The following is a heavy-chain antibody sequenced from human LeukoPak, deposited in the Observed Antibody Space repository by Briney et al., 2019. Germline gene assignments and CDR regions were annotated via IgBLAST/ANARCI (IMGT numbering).Heavy chain of an antibody. J-gene: IGHJ4*02. CDR1: GFSFSAYA. CDR2: ISYDGNYK. Sequence: GGSLRLSCAVSGFSFSAYAMHWVRQAPGKGLEWVAVISYDGNYKYYADSVKGRFTISRDNSKNTLYLQMNSLRAEDTAVYYCARESRYYGSGSYYRGDFDYWGQGTLVTVSS. D-gene: IGHD3-10*01. V-gene: IGHV3-30*04. CDR3: ARESRYYGSGSYYRGDFDY.